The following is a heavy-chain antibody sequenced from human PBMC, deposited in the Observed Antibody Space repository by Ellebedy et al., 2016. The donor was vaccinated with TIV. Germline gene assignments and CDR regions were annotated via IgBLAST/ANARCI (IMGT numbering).Heavy chain of an antibody. V-gene: IGHV4-61*01. J-gene: IGHJ4*02. CDR3: ARDLGPISGWFDY. CDR1: GGSISSSSYY. D-gene: IGHD6-19*01. CDR2: IYYSGST. Sequence: MPSETLSLTCTVSGGSISSSSYYWSWIRQPPGKGLEWIGYIYYSGSTNYHPSLKSRVTISVDTSKNQFSLKLSSVTAADTAVYYCARDLGPISGWFDYWGQGTLVTVSS.